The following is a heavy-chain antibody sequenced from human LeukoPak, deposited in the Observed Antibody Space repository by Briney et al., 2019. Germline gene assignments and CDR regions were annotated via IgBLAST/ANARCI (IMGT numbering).Heavy chain of an antibody. Sequence: GESLKISCKGSGYSFTSYWIGWVRRMPGKGLEWMGIIYPGDSDTRYSPSFQGQVTISADKSISTAYLQWSSLKASDTAMYYCARHTYYYGSGSYLKGSYNWFDPWGQGTLVTVSS. V-gene: IGHV5-51*01. CDR1: GYSFTSYW. J-gene: IGHJ5*02. CDR3: ARHTYYYGSGSYLKGSYNWFDP. D-gene: IGHD3-10*01. CDR2: IYPGDSDT.